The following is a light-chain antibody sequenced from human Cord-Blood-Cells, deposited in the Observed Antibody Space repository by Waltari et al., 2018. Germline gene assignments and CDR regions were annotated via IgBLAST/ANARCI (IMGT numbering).Light chain of an antibody. V-gene: IGLV2-23*01. CDR3: CSYAGSSTVV. CDR2: EGC. J-gene: IGLJ2*01. Sequence: QSALTQPASVSGSPGQSITISCTGTSSDVGSYNLVPWYQQHPGKAPKLMIYEGCKRPSGVSNRFSGSKSGNTASLTISGLQAEDEADYYCCSYAGSSTVVFGGGTKLTVL. CDR1: SSDVGSYNL.